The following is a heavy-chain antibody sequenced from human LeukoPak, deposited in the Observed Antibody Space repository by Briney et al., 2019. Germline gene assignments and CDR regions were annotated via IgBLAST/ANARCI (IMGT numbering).Heavy chain of an antibody. V-gene: IGHV3-53*04. J-gene: IGHJ4*02. Sequence: QAGGSLRLSCAASGFTVSTNCMTWVRQAPGKGLEWVSTIYSGGTTYYADSVMGRFTISRHNSRNTLYLQMNSLRAEDTAVYYCARVDTVMAYYFDLWGQRTLVTVSS. D-gene: IGHD5-18*01. CDR2: IYSGGTT. CDR3: ARVDTVMAYYFDL. CDR1: GFTVSTNC.